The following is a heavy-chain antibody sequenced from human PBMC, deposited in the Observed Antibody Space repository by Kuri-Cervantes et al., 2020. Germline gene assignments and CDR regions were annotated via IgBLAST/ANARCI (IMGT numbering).Heavy chain of an antibody. J-gene: IGHJ6*03. CDR1: GGSISSYY. CDR3: ARHISTAASGFFFHYYLDV. Sequence: GSLRLSCTVSGGSISSYYWSWIRQPPGKGLEWIGYIYYSGSTNYNPSLKSRVTMSLDKSKNQFSLILNSVTAADTAVYYCARHISTAASGFFFHYYLDVWGTGITVTVSS. D-gene: IGHD6-13*01. CDR2: IYYSGST. V-gene: IGHV4-59*08.